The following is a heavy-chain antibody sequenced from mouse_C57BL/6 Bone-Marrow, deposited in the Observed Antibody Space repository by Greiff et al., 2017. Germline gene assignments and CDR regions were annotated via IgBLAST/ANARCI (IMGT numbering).Heavy chain of an antibody. J-gene: IGHJ3*01. V-gene: IGHV1-81*01. CDR2: ISPRNGNT. Sequence: VKLQESGAELARPGASVKLSCKASGYTFTSYGISWVKQRTGQGLEWIGEISPRNGNTYYNEKFKGKATMTADKSSSTAYMELRSLPSEDSAGYFGERWGYYGSSLGFAYWGQGTLVTVSA. D-gene: IGHD1-1*01. CDR3: ERWGYYGSSLGFAY. CDR1: GYTFTSYG.